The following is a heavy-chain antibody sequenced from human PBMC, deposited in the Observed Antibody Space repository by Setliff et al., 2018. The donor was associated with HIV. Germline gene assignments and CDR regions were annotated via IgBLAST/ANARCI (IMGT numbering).Heavy chain of an antibody. J-gene: IGHJ4*02. D-gene: IGHD3-22*01. Sequence: ASVKVSCKTSDYTFTNYGIYWVRQAPGQGLEWMGWISNYNGNTNYAQKFHGRVTMTTDTSTRTAYMELSSLRSEDTAVYYCARDREYYYDNSGSPSFDYWGQGTLVTVSS. CDR3: ARDREYYYDNSGSPSFDY. CDR1: DYTFTNYG. V-gene: IGHV1-18*01. CDR2: ISNYNGNT.